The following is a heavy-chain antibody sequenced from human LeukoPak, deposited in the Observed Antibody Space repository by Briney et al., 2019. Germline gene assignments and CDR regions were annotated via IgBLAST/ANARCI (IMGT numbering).Heavy chain of an antibody. CDR2: IKPDGSEK. V-gene: IGHV3-7*01. CDR1: GFPFSSYW. J-gene: IGHJ4*02. D-gene: IGHD4-23*01. CDR3: VRDRGYSTFDY. Sequence: PGGSLRLSCATSGFPFSSYWMNWVRQAPGKGLEWVANIKPDGSEKSYVDSVKGRFTISRDNAKNSLDLQMNSLRVDDTAVYYCVRDRGYSTFDYWGQGTLVIVSS.